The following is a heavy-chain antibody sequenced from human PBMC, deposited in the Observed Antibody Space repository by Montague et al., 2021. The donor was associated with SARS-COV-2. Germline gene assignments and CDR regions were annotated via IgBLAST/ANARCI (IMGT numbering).Heavy chain of an antibody. CDR3: ARIPVSGTAMDQYYYYYGMDL. Sequence: LELLALIDWDDDKYYSTSLKTRLTISKDTSKNQLVLTMTNMDPVDTATYYCARIPVSGTAMDQYYYYYGMDLWGHGTMVTFSS. D-gene: IGHD5-18*01. CDR2: IDWDDDK. J-gene: IGHJ6*02. V-gene: IGHV2-70*01.